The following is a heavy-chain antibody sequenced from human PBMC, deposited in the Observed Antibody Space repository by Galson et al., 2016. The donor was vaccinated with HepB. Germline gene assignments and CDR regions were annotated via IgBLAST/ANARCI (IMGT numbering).Heavy chain of an antibody. CDR3: ARTNHYYDSSGFFTPFDH. Sequence: SVKVSCKASGYSFANYGVSWVRQAPGQGLEWMGWVSAYNGNTNYAQKFQGSITMTTDTSTSTAYMELRSLRSDDTAVYYCARTNHYYDSSGFFTPFDHWGQGTLVIVSS. CDR2: VSAYNGNT. D-gene: IGHD3-22*01. CDR1: GYSFANYG. V-gene: IGHV1-18*01. J-gene: IGHJ4*02.